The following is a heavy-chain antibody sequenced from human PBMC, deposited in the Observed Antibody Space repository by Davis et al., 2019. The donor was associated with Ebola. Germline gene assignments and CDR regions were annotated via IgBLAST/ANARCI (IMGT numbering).Heavy chain of an antibody. CDR1: LCTVRHAC. V-gene: IGHV3-15*01. Sequence: GESLKISCAASLCTVRHACMRWARQDAEKGAEWVGRITSKPAGGTTDYAAPVKGRFTISRDDSKNTLYLQMNSLKTEDTAVYYCTTVTDYGMDVWGQGTTVTVSS. J-gene: IGHJ6*02. CDR2: ITSKPAGGTT. CDR3: TTVTDYGMDV.